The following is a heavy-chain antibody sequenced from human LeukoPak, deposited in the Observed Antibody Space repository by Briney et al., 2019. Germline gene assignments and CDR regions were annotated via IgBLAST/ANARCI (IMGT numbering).Heavy chain of an antibody. J-gene: IGHJ3*02. D-gene: IGHD3-16*02. CDR1: GYTFTGYY. Sequence: GASVKVSCKASGYTFTGYYMHWVRQAPGQGLEWMGWINPNSGGTNYAQKFQGRVTMTRDTSISTAYMELSRLRSDDTAVYYCASYPLALFRRSDAFDIWGQGTMVTASS. V-gene: IGHV1-2*02. CDR3: ASYPLALFRRSDAFDI. CDR2: INPNSGGT.